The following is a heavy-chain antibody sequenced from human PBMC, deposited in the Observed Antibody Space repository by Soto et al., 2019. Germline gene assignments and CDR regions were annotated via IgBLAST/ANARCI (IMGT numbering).Heavy chain of an antibody. CDR2: VYYSGTT. J-gene: IGHJ2*01. Sequence: SETLSLTCTVSGASINNNDYYWSWIRQTPGKGLEWIGYVYYSGTTDYIPSLKSRLSMSIDKSQNQFTLKLNSVTAADTATYYCARMSYFYDKWYFDLWGRGTLVTVSS. V-gene: IGHV4-30-4*01. CDR3: ARMSYFYDKWYFDL. D-gene: IGHD3-22*01. CDR1: GASINNNDYY.